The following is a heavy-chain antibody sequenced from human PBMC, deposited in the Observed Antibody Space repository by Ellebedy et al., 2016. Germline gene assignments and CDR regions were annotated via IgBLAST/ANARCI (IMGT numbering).Heavy chain of an antibody. CDR2: ISGSGGST. V-gene: IGHV3-23*01. D-gene: IGHD3-22*01. CDR3: AKVGQYYYDSSGSSYYFDY. J-gene: IGHJ4*02. Sequence: GESLKISXAASGFTFSNAWMSWVRQAPGKGLEWVSAISGSGGSTYYADSVKGRFTISRDNSKNTLYLQMNSLRAEDTAVYYCAKVGQYYYDSSGSSYYFDYWGQGTLVTVSS. CDR1: GFTFSNAW.